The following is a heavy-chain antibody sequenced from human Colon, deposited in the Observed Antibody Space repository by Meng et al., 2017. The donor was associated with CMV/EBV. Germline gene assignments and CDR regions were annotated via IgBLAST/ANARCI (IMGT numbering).Heavy chain of an antibody. CDR3: ARVDKYSSSWYPSRGSWYYGMDV. CDR2: IYYSGST. V-gene: IGHV4-39*07. D-gene: IGHD6-13*01. Sequence: SETLSLTCTVSGGSISSSSYYWGWIRQPPGKGLEWIGSIYYSGSTYYNPSLKSRVTISVDTSKNQFSLKLSSVTAADTAVYYCARVDKYSSSWYPSRGSWYYGMDVWGQGTTVTVSS. CDR1: GGSISSSSYY. J-gene: IGHJ6*02.